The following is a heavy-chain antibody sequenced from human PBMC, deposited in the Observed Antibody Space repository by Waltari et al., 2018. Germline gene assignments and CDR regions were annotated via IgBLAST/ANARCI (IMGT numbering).Heavy chain of an antibody. V-gene: IGHV3-23*01. CDR2: ISVSGRDT. J-gene: IGHJ4*02. D-gene: IGHD3-16*01. CDR3: AQWRVPYYLDY. Sequence: EGQLLESGGGLVQPGGSLRLSCAASGFPITPYAMTLVPQVPGKGLEWVAGISVSGRDTYYADSVRGRFTISRDNSRNTLYLQMNSLRADDTAVYYCAQWRVPYYLDYWGQGTLVTVSS. CDR1: GFPITPYA.